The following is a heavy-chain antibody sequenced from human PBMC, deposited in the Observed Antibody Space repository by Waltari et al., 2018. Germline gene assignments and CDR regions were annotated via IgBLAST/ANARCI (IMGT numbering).Heavy chain of an antibody. J-gene: IGHJ4*02. V-gene: IGHV3-7*01. CDR2: IKGDGSEK. CDR1: GFTFSNSW. Sequence: EVQLVESGGDLVQPGGSLRLSCAASGFTFSNSWMDWVRQAPGKGREWVANIKGDGSEKYYVDSGKGRFTISRDNDKNSLSLELNSLRVEDTAVYYCSWTLDYWGQGTLVTVSS. CDR3: SWTLDY.